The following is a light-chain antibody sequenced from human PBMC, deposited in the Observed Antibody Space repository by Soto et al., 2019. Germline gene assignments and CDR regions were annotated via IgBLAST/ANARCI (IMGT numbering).Light chain of an antibody. CDR3: QQYDDNSRT. CDR2: DAS. V-gene: IGKV1-5*01. J-gene: IGKJ1*01. CDR1: QSISSW. Sequence: DIQMTQSPSTLSACVGDRVTISCRASQSISSWLAWYQQKPGKAPKLLMSDASSLERGVPSRFSGSGSGTEFPLTISSLQPDDFATYYCQQYDDNSRTFGLGTKVDIK.